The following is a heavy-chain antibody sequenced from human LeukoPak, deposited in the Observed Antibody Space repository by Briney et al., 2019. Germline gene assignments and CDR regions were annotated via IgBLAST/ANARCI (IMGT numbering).Heavy chain of an antibody. CDR3: ARSRYSSGWLDY. V-gene: IGHV4-39*07. J-gene: IGHJ4*02. CDR1: GGSISSSSYY. CDR2: IYYSGST. Sequence: SETLSLTCTVSGGSISSSSYYWGWIRQPPGKGLEWIGSIYYSGSTNYNPSLKSRVTISVDTSKNQFSLKLSSVTAADTAVYYCARSRYSSGWLDYWGQGTLVTVSS. D-gene: IGHD6-19*01.